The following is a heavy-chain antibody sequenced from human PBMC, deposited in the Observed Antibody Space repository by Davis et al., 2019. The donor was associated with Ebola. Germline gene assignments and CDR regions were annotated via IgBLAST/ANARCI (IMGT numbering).Heavy chain of an antibody. J-gene: IGHJ2*01. D-gene: IGHD2-2*01. V-gene: IGHV4-39*07. CDR2: IYYSGST. CDR3: ARGIGPAARYFEL. Sequence: SETLSLTCTVSGGSTSSSSYHRGWIRESLGQGLEWIGSIYYSGSTYYNPSLKSRVTISVDKSKNQFSLKLSSVTAADTAVYYCARGIGPAARYFELWGRGTLVTVSS. CDR1: GGSTSSSSYH.